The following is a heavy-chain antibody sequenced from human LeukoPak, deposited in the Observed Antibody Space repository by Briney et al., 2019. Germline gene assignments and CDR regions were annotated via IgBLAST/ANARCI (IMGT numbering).Heavy chain of an antibody. D-gene: IGHD4-17*01. J-gene: IGHJ4*02. CDR1: GFTFSNAW. Sequence: GGSLRLSCAASGFTFSNAWMSWVRQAPGKGLEWVGRIKSKTDGGTTDYAAPVKGRFTISRDDSKNTLYLQMNSLKTEDTAVYYCTTDTFYGEEYFDYWGQGTLVTVSS. V-gene: IGHV3-15*01. CDR3: TTDTFYGEEYFDY. CDR2: IKSKTDGGTT.